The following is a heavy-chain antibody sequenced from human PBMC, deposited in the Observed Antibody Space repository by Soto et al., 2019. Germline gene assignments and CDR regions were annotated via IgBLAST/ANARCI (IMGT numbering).Heavy chain of an antibody. V-gene: IGHV3-30-3*01. CDR3: ARDKGKDEHSTVTNTRAFDI. CDR2: ISYDGSNK. Sequence: GGSLRLSCAASGFSLNNFAMTWVRQAPGKGLEWVAVISYDGSNKYYADSVKGRFTISRDNSKNTLYLQMNSLRAEDTAVYYCARDKGKDEHSTVTNTRAFDIWGQGTMVTVSS. CDR1: GFSLNNFA. J-gene: IGHJ3*02. D-gene: IGHD4-17*01.